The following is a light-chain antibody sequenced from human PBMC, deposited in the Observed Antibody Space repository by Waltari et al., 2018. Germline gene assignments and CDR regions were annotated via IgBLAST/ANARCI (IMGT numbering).Light chain of an antibody. Sequence: QLVLTQSPSASASLGASVRLTCTLSSGHSSYAIAWHQQQPEKGPRYLMKLNSAGSHNRGEGISVRFSVSSSGAERYLTIASLHPEDEADYYCQTWDTGVRVFGGGTKLTVL. V-gene: IGLV4-69*01. CDR3: QTWDTGVRV. J-gene: IGLJ2*01. CDR1: SGHSSYA. CDR2: LNSAGSH.